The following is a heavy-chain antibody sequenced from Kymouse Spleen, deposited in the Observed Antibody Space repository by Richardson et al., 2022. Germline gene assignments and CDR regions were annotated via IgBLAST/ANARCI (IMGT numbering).Heavy chain of an antibody. CDR2: ISWNSGSI. Sequence: EVQLVESGGGLVQPGRSLRLSCAASGFTFDDYAMHWVRQAPGKGLEWVSGISWNSGSIGYADSVKGRFTISRDNAKNSLYLQMNSLRAEDTALYYCAKITMVRGVIGWFDPWGQGTLVTVSS. D-gene: IGHD3-10*01. CDR1: GFTFDDYA. CDR3: AKITMVRGVIGWFDP. V-gene: IGHV3-9*01. J-gene: IGHJ5*02.